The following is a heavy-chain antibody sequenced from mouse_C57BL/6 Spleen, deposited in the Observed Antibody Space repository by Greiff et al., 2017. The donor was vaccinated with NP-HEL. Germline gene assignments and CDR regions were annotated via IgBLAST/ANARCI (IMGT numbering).Heavy chain of an antibody. D-gene: IGHD2-5*01. CDR1: GYTFTSYW. Sequence: QVHVKQPGAELVRPGSSVKLSCKASGYTFTSYWMHWVKQRPIQGLEWIGNIDPSDSETHYNQKFKDKATLTVDKSSSTAYMQLSSLTSEDSAVYYCARYYSNLQPYAMDYWGQGTSVTVSS. V-gene: IGHV1-52*01. CDR2: IDPSDSET. CDR3: ARYYSNLQPYAMDY. J-gene: IGHJ4*01.